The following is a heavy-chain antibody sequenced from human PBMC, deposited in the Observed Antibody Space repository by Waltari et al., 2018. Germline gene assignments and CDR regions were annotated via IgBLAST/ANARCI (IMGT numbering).Heavy chain of an antibody. CDR2: IYSGGST. Sequence: EVQLLESGGGLVQPGGSLRLSCAASGFTFSSYAMSWVRQAPGKGVEWVSVIYSGGSTYDADSVKGRFTISRDNSKNTLYLQMNSLRAEDTAVYYCAKDSGYSGSYGGHWGQGTLVTVSS. D-gene: IGHD1-26*01. CDR3: AKDSGYSGSYGGH. CDR1: GFTFSSYA. V-gene: IGHV3-23*03. J-gene: IGHJ4*02.